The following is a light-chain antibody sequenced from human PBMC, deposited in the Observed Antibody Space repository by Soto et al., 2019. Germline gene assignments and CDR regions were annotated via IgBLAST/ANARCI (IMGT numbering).Light chain of an antibody. V-gene: IGLV2-23*01. CDR1: STNVGSSNF. J-gene: IGLJ2*01. Sequence: QSALTQPASVCGSPGQSITISCNGTSTNVGSSNFVSWYQQYPGKAPRLVIYDGSKRPSGVSIRFSGSKSGNTASLTISGLQTEDEADYYCCSYAGTNTWVFGGGTKLTVL. CDR2: DGS. CDR3: CSYAGTNTWV.